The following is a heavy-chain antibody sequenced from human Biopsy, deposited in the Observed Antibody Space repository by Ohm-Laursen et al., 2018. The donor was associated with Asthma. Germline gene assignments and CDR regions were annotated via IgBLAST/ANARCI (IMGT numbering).Heavy chain of an antibody. D-gene: IGHD3-16*01. J-gene: IGHJ4*02. CDR3: ARRGGVRRYFDY. V-gene: IGHV4-30-4*01. CDR2: IYYIGST. Sequence: SQTLSLTCTLSGSSISSGAYYWSWVRQPPGKGLEWIGYIYYIGSTYYNPSLKSRVAISLDTSKNQFSLKLSSVTAADTAVYFCARRGGVRRYFDYWGQGTLVTVSS. CDR1: GSSISSGAYY.